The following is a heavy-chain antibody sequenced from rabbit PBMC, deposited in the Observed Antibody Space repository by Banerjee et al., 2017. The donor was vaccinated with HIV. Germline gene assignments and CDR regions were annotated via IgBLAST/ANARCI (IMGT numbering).Heavy chain of an antibody. D-gene: IGHD2-1*01. CDR1: GFSFSRNYH. CDR2: IYVGSGGSD. CDR3: VRGDDDYPTYFNL. V-gene: IGHV1S40*01. Sequence: QSLEESGGDLVKPGASLTLTCTASGFSFSRNYHMCWVRQAPGKGLEWIACIYVGSGGSDYYARWVNGRFTISSHNAQNTLYLQLNSLTAADTATYFCVRGDDDYPTYFNLWGQGTLVTVS. J-gene: IGHJ4*01.